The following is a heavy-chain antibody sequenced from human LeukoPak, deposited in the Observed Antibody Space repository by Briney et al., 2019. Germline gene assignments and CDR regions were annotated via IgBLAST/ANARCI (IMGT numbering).Heavy chain of an antibody. CDR1: GCTFSNYN. D-gene: IGHD3-10*01. V-gene: IGHV3-48*02. Sequence: PGGSLRLSCAASGCTFSNYNMNWIRQAPGKGLEWVSYISSSSSTMYYADSVKGRFTISRDNAENSLRLQMNSLRDEDTAVYYCARVEYGAGSYPNLAYWGQGILVTVSS. CDR3: ARVEYGAGSYPNLAY. J-gene: IGHJ4*02. CDR2: ISSSSSTM.